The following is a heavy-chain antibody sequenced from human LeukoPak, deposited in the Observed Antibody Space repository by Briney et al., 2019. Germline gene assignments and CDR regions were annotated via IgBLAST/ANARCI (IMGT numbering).Heavy chain of an antibody. D-gene: IGHD2-21*02. J-gene: IGHJ3*02. V-gene: IGHV3-7*01. Sequence: GGSLRLSCAASGFTFSSYAMSRVRQAPGKGLEWVANIKQDGSEKYYVDSVKGRFTISRDNAKNSLYLQMNSLRAEDTAVYYCARDPSALFVTVIWGQGTMVTVSS. CDR3: ARDPSALFVTVI. CDR1: GFTFSSYA. CDR2: IKQDGSEK.